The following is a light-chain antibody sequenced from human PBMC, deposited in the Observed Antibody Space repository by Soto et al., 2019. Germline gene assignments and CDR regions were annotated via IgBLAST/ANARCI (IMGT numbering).Light chain of an antibody. J-gene: IGKJ1*01. CDR3: QQYGSSRT. CDR1: QSVSSSF. Sequence: ELVLTQSPGTLSLSPGGRATLSCRASQSVSSSFLAWYQQKPGQAPRLLIYGASSRATGIPDRFSGSGSGTDFTLTISRLEPEDFAVYYCQQYGSSRTFGQGTKGE. CDR2: GAS. V-gene: IGKV3-20*01.